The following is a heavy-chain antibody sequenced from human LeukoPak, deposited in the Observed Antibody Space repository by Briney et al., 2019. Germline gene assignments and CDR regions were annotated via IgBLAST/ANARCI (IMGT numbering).Heavy chain of an antibody. CDR2: ITPDNTYI. CDR3: ARVGVDQWLATYYYYYMDV. CDR1: GFTFSSYS. J-gene: IGHJ6*03. Sequence: GGSLRLSCAASGFTFSSYSMNWVRQAPGKGLAWVSSITPDNTYIYYADSVMGRFTISRDNAKNSLYLQMNSLRAEDTAVYYCARVGVDQWLATYYYYYMDVWGKGTTVTVSS. V-gene: IGHV3-21*01. D-gene: IGHD6-19*01.